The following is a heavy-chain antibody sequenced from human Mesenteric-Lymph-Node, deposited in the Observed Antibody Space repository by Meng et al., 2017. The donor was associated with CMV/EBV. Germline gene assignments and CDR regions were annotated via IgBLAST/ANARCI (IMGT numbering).Heavy chain of an antibody. J-gene: IGHJ4*02. CDR2: INPNGGAT. CDR1: GYTFTNSL. Sequence: ASVKVSCKTSGYTFTNSLIHWVRQAPGQGLEWMAMINPNGGATTYAQKFQGRVSVTRDRSTSTVYMDLSGLTSEDTAVYYCARIGGYDFDHWGQGTLVTVSS. D-gene: IGHD5-12*01. V-gene: IGHV1-46*01. CDR3: ARIGGYDFDH.